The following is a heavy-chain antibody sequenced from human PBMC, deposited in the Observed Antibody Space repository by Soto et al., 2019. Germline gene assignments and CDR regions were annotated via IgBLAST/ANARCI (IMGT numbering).Heavy chain of an antibody. Sequence: SETLSLTCTVSGGSISSSSYYWGWIRQPPGKGLEWIGSIYYSGSTYYNPSLKSRVTISVDTSKNQFSLKLSSVTAADTAVYYCARHARLWFGDPFDYWGQGTLVTVSS. V-gene: IGHV4-39*01. CDR1: GGSISSSSYY. CDR3: ARHARLWFGDPFDY. CDR2: IYYSGST. D-gene: IGHD3-10*01. J-gene: IGHJ4*02.